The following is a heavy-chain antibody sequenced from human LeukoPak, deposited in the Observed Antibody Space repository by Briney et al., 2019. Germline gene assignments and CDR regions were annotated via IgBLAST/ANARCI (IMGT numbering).Heavy chain of an antibody. CDR3: ARRRYYDSSGYYWARYFDY. V-gene: IGHV4-34*01. J-gene: IGHJ4*02. Sequence: SETLSLTCAVHGGSFSGYYWSWIRQPPGKGLEWIGEINHSGSTNYNPSLKSRVTISVDTSKNQFSLKLSSVTAADTAVYYCARRRYYDSSGYYWARYFDYWGQGTLVTVSS. CDR2: INHSGST. CDR1: GGSFSGYY. D-gene: IGHD3-22*01.